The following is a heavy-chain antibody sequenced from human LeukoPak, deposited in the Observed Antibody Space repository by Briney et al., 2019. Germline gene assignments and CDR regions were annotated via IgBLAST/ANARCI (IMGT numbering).Heavy chain of an antibody. CDR1: GGSFSGYY. Sequence: PSETLSLTCAVYGGSFSGYYWSWIRQPPGKRLEWIGEINHSGGTNYNPSLKSRVTISVDTSKNQFSLKLSSVTAADTAVYYCARYDFWSVFIYWGQGTLVTVSS. V-gene: IGHV4-34*01. J-gene: IGHJ4*02. CDR3: ARYDFWSVFIY. D-gene: IGHD3-3*01. CDR2: INHSGGT.